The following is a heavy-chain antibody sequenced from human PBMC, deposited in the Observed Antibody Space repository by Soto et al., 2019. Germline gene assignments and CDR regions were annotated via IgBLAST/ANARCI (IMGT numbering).Heavy chain of an antibody. J-gene: IGHJ6*02. CDR1: GFTFSSYA. CDR3: AREAVVEVPYYYYYGMDV. CDR2: ISYDGSNK. Sequence: QVQLVESGGGVVQPGRSLRLSCAASGFTFSSYAMHWVRQAPGKGLEWVAVISYDGSNKYYADSVKGRFTISRDNSKNTLYRQMNSLRAEDTAVYYCAREAVVEVPYYYYYGMDVWGQGTTVTVSS. V-gene: IGHV3-30-3*01. D-gene: IGHD2-2*01.